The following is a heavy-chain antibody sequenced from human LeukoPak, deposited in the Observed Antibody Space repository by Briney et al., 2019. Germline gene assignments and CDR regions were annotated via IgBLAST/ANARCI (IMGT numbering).Heavy chain of an antibody. V-gene: IGHV3-23*01. J-gene: IGHJ6*04. Sequence: GGSLRLSCAASGFTFSSYAMSWVRQAPGKGLEWVSAISCSGGSTYYADSVKGRFTISRDNSKNTLYLQLNSLRAEDTAILFCAKDTTVTSSNLDWGKGTTVTVSS. CDR1: GFTFSSYA. CDR3: AKDTTVTSSNLD. CDR2: ISCSGGST. D-gene: IGHD4-17*01.